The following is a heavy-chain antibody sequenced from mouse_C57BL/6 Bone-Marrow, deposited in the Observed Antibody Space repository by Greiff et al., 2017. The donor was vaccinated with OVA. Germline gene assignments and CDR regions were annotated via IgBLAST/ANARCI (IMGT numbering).Heavy chain of an antibody. CDR2: IDPEDGDT. D-gene: IGHD2-4*01. CDR1: GFNIKDYY. J-gene: IGHJ4*01. CDR3: ARYDYYLYAMDY. V-gene: IGHV14-2*01. Sequence: VQLQQSGAELVKPGASVKLSCTASGFNIKDYYMHWVKQRTEQGLEWIGRIDPEDGDTKYAPKFQGKATITAYTSSNTAYLQLSSLTSEDTAVYYCARYDYYLYAMDYWGQGTSVTVSS.